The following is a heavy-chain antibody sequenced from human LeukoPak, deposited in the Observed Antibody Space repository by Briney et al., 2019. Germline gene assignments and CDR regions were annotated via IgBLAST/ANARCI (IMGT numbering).Heavy chain of an antibody. D-gene: IGHD4-11*01. CDR2: ISYDGSNK. CDR1: GFTFSSYA. Sequence: SGRSLRLSCAASGFTFSSYAMHWVRQAPGKGLEWVAVISYDGSNKYYADSVKGRFTISRDNAKNSLYLQMNSLRAEDTALYYCARVYSNYERRQDYWGQGTLVTVSS. V-gene: IGHV3-30*04. CDR3: ARVYSNYERRQDY. J-gene: IGHJ4*02.